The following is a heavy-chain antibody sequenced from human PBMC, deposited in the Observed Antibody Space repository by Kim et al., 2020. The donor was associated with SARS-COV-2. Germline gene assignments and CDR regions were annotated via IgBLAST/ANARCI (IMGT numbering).Heavy chain of an antibody. CDR2: ISWNSGSI. CDR3: AKDHNLFGELPYFDY. J-gene: IGHJ4*02. V-gene: IGHV3-9*01. CDR1: GFTFDDYA. Sequence: GGSLRLSCAASGFTFDDYAMHWVRQAPGKGLEWVSGISWNSGSIGYADSVKGRFTISRDNAKNSLYLQMNSLRAEDTALYYCAKDHNLFGELPYFDYWGQGTLVTVSS. D-gene: IGHD3-10*01.